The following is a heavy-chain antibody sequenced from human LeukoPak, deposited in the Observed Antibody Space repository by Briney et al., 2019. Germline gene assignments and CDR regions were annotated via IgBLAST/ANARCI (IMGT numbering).Heavy chain of an antibody. Sequence: GGSLRLSCAASGFTVSSNYMSWVRQAPGKGLEWVSVIYSGGSTYYADSVKGRFIISRDNSRNMLYLQMNSLRAEDTAVYYCAGASDYYGSGSYDNYWGQGTPVTVSS. V-gene: IGHV3-53*01. J-gene: IGHJ4*02. D-gene: IGHD3-10*01. CDR1: GFTVSSNY. CDR3: AGASDYYGSGSYDNY. CDR2: IYSGGST.